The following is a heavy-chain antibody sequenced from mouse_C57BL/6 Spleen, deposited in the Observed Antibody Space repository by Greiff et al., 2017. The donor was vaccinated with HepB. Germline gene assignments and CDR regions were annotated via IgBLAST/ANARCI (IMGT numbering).Heavy chain of an antibody. V-gene: IGHV1-52*01. CDR1: GYTFTSYW. J-gene: IGHJ3*01. D-gene: IGHD2-10*02. CDR2: IDPSDSET. CDR3: ARSGYGNYVRFAY. Sequence: QVQLQQPGAELVRPGSSVKLSCKASGYTFTSYWMHWVKQRPIQGLEWIGNIDPSDSETHYNQKFKDKATLTVDKSSSTAYMQLSSLTSEDSAVYYCARSGYGNYVRFAYWGQGTLVTVSA.